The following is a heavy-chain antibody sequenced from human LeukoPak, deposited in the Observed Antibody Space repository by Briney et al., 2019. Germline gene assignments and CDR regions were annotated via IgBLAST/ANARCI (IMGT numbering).Heavy chain of an antibody. D-gene: IGHD3-3*01. CDR1: GGSLSSSSYY. J-gene: IGHJ4*02. CDR3: ASSHRTYYDFWSGYYSPYYFDY. CDR2: IYYSGST. V-gene: IGHV4-39*07. Sequence: PSETLSLTCTVSGGSLSSSSYYWGWIRQPPGKGLEWIGSIYYSGSTYYNPSLKSRVTISVDTSKNQFSLKLSSVTAADTAVYYCASSHRTYYDFWSGYYSPYYFDYWGQGTLVTVSS.